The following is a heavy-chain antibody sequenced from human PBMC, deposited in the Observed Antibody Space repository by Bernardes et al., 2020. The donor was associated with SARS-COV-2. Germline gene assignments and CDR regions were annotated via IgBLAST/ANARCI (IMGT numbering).Heavy chain of an antibody. V-gene: IGHV3-7*03. J-gene: IGHJ5*02. CDR3: AREPSRRADL. D-gene: IGHD2-2*01. CDR2: ITENGGQS. CDR1: GFTFSTYW. Sequence: GGSLRLSCAASGFTFSTYWMSWVRQAPGKGLEWVANITENGGQSIYVDSVRGRFTISRDNSKDTLYLQLSNLRAEDTAIYYCAREPSRRADLWGQGTLVTVSS.